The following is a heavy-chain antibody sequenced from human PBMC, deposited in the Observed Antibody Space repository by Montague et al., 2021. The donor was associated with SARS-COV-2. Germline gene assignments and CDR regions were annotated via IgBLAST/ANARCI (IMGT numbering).Heavy chain of an antibody. CDR1: GYSISSGYY. V-gene: IGHV4-38-2*02. Sequence: SETLSLTCTVSGYSISSGYYWGWIRQPPGKVLEWIGSIYHSGSTXYNPSLKSRVTISVDTSKNQFSLKLSSVTAADTAVYYCARDVRYYDFWSGRAQTSPDYWGQGTLVTVSS. J-gene: IGHJ4*02. CDR2: IYHSGST. CDR3: ARDVRYYDFWSGRAQTSPDY. D-gene: IGHD3-3*01.